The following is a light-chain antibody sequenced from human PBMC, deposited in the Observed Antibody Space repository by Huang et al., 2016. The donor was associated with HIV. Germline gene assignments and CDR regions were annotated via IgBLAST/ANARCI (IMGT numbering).Light chain of an antibody. Sequence: EIVLTQSPATLSLSPGERATLSCRASQSVSSYFAWYQQKPGQAPRLLIYDVSNRDTGIPSMFSGSGSGTDFTLTISSLEPEDFAVYYCHQRTDWPWTFGQGTKVEIK. CDR2: DVS. CDR3: HQRTDWPWT. CDR1: QSVSSY. J-gene: IGKJ1*01. V-gene: IGKV3-11*01.